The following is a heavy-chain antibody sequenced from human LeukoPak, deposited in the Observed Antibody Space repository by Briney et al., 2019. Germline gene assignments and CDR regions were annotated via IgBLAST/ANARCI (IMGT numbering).Heavy chain of an antibody. CDR1: GGSISSYY. J-gene: IGHJ6*03. V-gene: IGHV4-4*07. D-gene: IGHD3-10*01. CDR2: IYTSGST. Sequence: SETLSLTCTVSGGSISSYYWSWIRQPAGKGLEWIGRIYTSGSTNYNPSLKSRVTMSVDTSKNQFSLKLSSVTAADTAVYYCAREAMVRGDYYYYMDVWGKGTTVTISS. CDR3: AREAMVRGDYYYYMDV.